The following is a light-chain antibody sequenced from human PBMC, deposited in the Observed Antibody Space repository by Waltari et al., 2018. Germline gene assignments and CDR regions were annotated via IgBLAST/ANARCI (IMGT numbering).Light chain of an antibody. CDR2: DAS. V-gene: IGKV3-11*01. Sequence: EIVLTQSPATLSLSPGDTATLSCRASQSVGSYLAWYQQRPGQPPRLLIYDASHRATGVPARFRGSGSGTDFTLTISSLEAEDFAVYYCQQRSNWTPHTFGQGARLEIK. CDR1: QSVGSY. CDR3: QQRSNWTPHT. J-gene: IGKJ2*01.